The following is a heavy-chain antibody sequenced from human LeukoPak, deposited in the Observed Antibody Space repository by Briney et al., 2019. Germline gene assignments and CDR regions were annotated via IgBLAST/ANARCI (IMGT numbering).Heavy chain of an antibody. CDR1: GFTFRTSW. CDR2: INPDSSGP. Sequence: GGSLRLSCAASGFTFRTSWIHWVRQAPGRGLEWISRINPDSSGPAYADSLKGRLTISRDNARNTVDLQMNSVRADDTAVYYCVRGSSDWKGMDIWGQGTLVTVSS. V-gene: IGHV3-74*01. D-gene: IGHD6-19*01. J-gene: IGHJ4*02. CDR3: VRGSSDWKGMDI.